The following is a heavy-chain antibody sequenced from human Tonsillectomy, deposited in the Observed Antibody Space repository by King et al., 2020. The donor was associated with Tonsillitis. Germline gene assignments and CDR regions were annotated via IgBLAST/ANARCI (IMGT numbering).Heavy chain of an antibody. CDR3: ARTQDDYGEDVVYYGMDA. CDR2: ISSSSSYI. CDR1: GFTFSSYS. Sequence: VQLVESGGGLVKPGGSLRLSCAASGFTFSSYSMNWVRRAPGKGVEGVSSISSSSSYIYYADSVKGRFTISRDNAKNSLYLKMNKLRAEDTAVYYCARTQDDYGEDVVYYGMDAWGQGTPVTVSS. V-gene: IGHV3-21*01. J-gene: IGHJ6*02. D-gene: IGHD4-17*01.